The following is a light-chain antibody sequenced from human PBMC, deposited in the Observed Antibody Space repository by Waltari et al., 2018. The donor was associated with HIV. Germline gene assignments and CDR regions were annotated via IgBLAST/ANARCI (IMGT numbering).Light chain of an antibody. CDR1: TSTLGDNY. Sequence: QSVLTQPPSVSAAPGQKVTISCSGSTSTLGDNYVSWYQQLPGTAPKLLIYDNNKRPSGIPDRFSASKSGTSATLGITGLQTGDEADYYCGTWDSSLSAGLFGGGTKLTVL. J-gene: IGLJ2*01. V-gene: IGLV1-51*01. CDR2: DNN. CDR3: GTWDSSLSAGL.